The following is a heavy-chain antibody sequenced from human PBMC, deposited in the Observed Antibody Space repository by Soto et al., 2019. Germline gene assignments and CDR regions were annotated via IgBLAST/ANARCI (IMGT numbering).Heavy chain of an antibody. CDR3: ASLGYCRGGSCYWKWFDP. CDR2: IYHSGST. Sequence: SETLSLTCAVSGGSISSGGYSWSWIRQPPGKGLEWIGDIYHSGSTYYNPSLKSRVTISVDTSKNQFSLKLSSVTAADTAVYYCASLGYCRGGSCYWKWFDPWGQGTLVTVSS. J-gene: IGHJ5*02. CDR1: GGSISSGGYS. V-gene: IGHV4-30-2*01. D-gene: IGHD2-15*01.